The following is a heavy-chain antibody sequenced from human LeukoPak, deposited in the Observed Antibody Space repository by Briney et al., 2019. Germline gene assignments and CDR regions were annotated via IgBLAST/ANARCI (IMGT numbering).Heavy chain of an antibody. CDR2: IYYSGST. J-gene: IGHJ3*02. CDR1: GGSISSGDYY. D-gene: IGHD3-3*01. Sequence: SQTLSLTCTVSGGSISSGDYYWSWIRQPPGTGLEWIGYIYYSGSTYYNPSLKSRVTISVDTSKNQFSLKLSSVTAADTAVYYCALSPYDFWSGYYPNDAFDIWGQGTMVTVSS. CDR3: ALSPYDFWSGYYPNDAFDI. V-gene: IGHV4-30-4*01.